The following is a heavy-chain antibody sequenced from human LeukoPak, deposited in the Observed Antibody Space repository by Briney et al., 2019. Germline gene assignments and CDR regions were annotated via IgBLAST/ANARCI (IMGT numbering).Heavy chain of an antibody. CDR3: ATDDYGTGVGGY. CDR2: FDPEDGET. Sequence: ASVKASCKASGYTLTELSMHWVRQAPGKGLEWMGGFDPEDGETIYAQKFQGRVTMTEDTSTDTAYLELSSLRSEDTALYYCATDDYGTGVGGYWGQGTLVTVSS. D-gene: IGHD3-10*01. CDR1: GYTLTELS. J-gene: IGHJ4*02. V-gene: IGHV1-24*01.